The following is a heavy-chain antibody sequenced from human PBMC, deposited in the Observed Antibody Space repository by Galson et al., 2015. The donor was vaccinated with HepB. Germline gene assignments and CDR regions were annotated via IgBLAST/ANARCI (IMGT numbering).Heavy chain of an antibody. CDR2: TSFDGSTK. Sequence: SLRLSCAASGFTFNTYAMHWVRQAPGKALEWVAATSFDGSTKYYADSVKGRFTISRDNSKNTLYLQMNSLRPEDTAVYYCARDEGDYWGQGTLVTVSS. CDR1: GFTFNTYA. J-gene: IGHJ4*02. CDR3: ARDEGDY. V-gene: IGHV3-30*04.